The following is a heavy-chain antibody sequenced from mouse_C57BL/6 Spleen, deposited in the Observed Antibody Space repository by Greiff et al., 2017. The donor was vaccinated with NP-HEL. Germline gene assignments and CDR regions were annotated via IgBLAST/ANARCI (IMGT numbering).Heavy chain of an antibody. D-gene: IGHD4-1*01. Sequence: VQLQQSGAELVRPGASVKLSCKASGYTFTDYYINWVKQRPGQGLEWIARIYPGSGNTYYNEKFKGKATLTAEKSSSTAYMQLSSLTSEDSAVYFCARWELFFDYWGQGTTLTVSS. CDR3: ARWELFFDY. CDR2: IYPGSGNT. CDR1: GYTFTDYY. V-gene: IGHV1-76*01. J-gene: IGHJ2*01.